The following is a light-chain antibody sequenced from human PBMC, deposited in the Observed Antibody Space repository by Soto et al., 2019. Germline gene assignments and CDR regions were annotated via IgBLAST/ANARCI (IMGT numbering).Light chain of an antibody. J-gene: IGLJ1*01. CDR2: DVS. CDR3: NSYTSNNTYV. CDR1: SSDVGAFNY. V-gene: IGLV2-14*03. Sequence: QSVLTQPASVSGSPGQAITISCSGTSSDVGAFNYVSWYQQHPGKAPKLMIYDVSNQPSGVSIRFSGSKSGNTASLTISGLRAEDEADYYCNSYTSNNTYVFGTGTKVTVL.